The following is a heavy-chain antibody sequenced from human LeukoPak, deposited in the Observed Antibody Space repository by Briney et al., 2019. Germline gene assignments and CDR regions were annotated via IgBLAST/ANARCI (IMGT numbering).Heavy chain of an antibody. CDR3: AGLYSGYEFDF. V-gene: IGHV4-4*02. J-gene: IGHJ4*02. CDR2: FYFSGSA. Sequence: PSETLSLTCALSGASISSGGYWSWVRQPPGKGLEWIGQFYFSGSANYNPSLESRVIMSLDKSRNQFSLKLNSVTAADTAVYYCAGLYSGYEFDFWGQGTLVTVSS. D-gene: IGHD5-12*01. CDR1: GASISSGGY.